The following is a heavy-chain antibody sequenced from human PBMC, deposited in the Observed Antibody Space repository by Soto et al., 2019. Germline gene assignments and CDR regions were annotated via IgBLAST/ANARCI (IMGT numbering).Heavy chain of an antibody. CDR3: ARGRRYCSGGSCYLAY. D-gene: IGHD2-15*01. Sequence: QVQLVQSGAEVKKPGASVKVSCKASGYTFTSYDINWVRQATGQGLEWMGWMNPNSGNTGYAQKFQGRVTMTTNTSISTADMELSSLRSEDTAVYYCARGRRYCSGGSCYLAYWGQGTLVTVSS. CDR1: GYTFTSYD. J-gene: IGHJ4*02. V-gene: IGHV1-8*01. CDR2: MNPNSGNT.